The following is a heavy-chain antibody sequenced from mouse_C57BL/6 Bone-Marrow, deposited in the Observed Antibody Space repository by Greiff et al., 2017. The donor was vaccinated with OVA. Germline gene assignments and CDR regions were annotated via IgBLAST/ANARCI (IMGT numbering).Heavy chain of an antibody. Sequence: EVQRVESGGGLVQPGGSLSLSCAASGFTFTDYYMSWVRQPPGKALEWLGFIRNKANGYTTEYSASVKGRFTISRDNSQSILYLQMNALRAEDSATYYCASLHYYAMDYWGQGTSVTVSS. J-gene: IGHJ4*01. CDR2: IRNKANGYTT. CDR1: GFTFTDYY. CDR3: ASLHYYAMDY. V-gene: IGHV7-3*01.